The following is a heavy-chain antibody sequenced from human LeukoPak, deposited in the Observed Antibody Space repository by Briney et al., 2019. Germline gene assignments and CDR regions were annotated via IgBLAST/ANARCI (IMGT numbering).Heavy chain of an antibody. J-gene: IGHJ4*02. CDR3: ARDRDGPTGYSYGVDY. CDR1: GGSISSGGYY. D-gene: IGHD5-18*01. Sequence: SETLSLTCTVSGGSISSGGYYWSWIRQHPGKGLEWIGYIYYSGSTYYNPSLKSRVTISVDTSKNQFPLKLSSVTAADTAVYYCARDRDGPTGYSYGVDYWGQGTLVTVSS. CDR2: IYYSGST. V-gene: IGHV4-31*03.